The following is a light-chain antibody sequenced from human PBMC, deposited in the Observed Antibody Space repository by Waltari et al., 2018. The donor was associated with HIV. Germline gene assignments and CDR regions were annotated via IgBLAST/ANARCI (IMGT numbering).Light chain of an antibody. CDR1: QGLRSY. J-gene: IGKJ1*01. V-gene: IGKV1-9*01. Sequence: DIQLTQSPSFLSASVGDRVTITCRASQGLRSYLAWYQQKQGKAPKLLIYTASTLQSGVPSRFSGSGSGTEFTLTISSLQPEDFATYYCQQLNSYPRTFGQGTKVEIK. CDR3: QQLNSYPRT. CDR2: TAS.